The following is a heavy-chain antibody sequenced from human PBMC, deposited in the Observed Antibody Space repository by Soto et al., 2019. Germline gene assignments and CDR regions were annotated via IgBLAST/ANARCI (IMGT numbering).Heavy chain of an antibody. CDR1: GFTFSSYA. V-gene: IGHV3-30-3*01. CDR2: ISYDGSNK. CDR3: ARGSQARYLRITMVRGANYGMDV. J-gene: IGHJ6*02. D-gene: IGHD3-10*01. Sequence: PGGSLRLSCAASGFTFSSYAMHWVRQAPGKGLEWVAVISYDGSNKYYADSAEVRVTITRDNSKNTLYLQMNSLRAEDTAVYYCARGSQARYLRITMVRGANYGMDVWGQGTTVTVSS.